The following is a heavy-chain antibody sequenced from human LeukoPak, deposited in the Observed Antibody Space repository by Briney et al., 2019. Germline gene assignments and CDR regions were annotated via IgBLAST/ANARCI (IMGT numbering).Heavy chain of an antibody. CDR1: GDSVSSNSAA. CDR2: TYYRSKWHN. Sequence: SQTLSLTCAISGDSVSSNSAAWNWIRQSPSRGLEWLGRTYYRSKWHNDYAVSVKSRITINPDTSKNQFSLQLNSVTPEDTAVYYCAREGVVVPAAIRGPNWFDPWGQGTLVTVSS. V-gene: IGHV6-1*01. D-gene: IGHD2-2*02. CDR3: AREGVVVPAAIRGPNWFDP. J-gene: IGHJ5*02.